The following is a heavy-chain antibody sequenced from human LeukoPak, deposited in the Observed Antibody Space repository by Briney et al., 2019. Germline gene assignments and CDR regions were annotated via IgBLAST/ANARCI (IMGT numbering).Heavy chain of an antibody. J-gene: IGHJ4*02. V-gene: IGHV3-23*01. CDR2: ISGSGGST. Sequence: GGSLRLSCAASGVTFSSYAMSWVRQAPGKGLEWVSAISGSGGSTYYAHSVKGRFTISRDNSKNTLYLQMNSLRAEDTAVYYCAKGDEWELTKQAHFDYWGQGTLVTVSS. D-gene: IGHD1-26*01. CDR3: AKGDEWELTKQAHFDY. CDR1: GVTFSSYA.